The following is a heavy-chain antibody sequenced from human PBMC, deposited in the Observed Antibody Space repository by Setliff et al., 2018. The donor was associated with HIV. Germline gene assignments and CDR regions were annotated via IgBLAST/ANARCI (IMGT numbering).Heavy chain of an antibody. CDR1: GFSFSSYW. Sequence: GSLRLSCAASGFSFSSYWMHWVRQAPGKGLVWVSRINTDGSSTSYADSVKGRFTISRDNAKNTLYLQMNSLRAEDTAVYYCARGVRGVVNGMDVWGQGTTVTSP. CDR2: INTDGSST. V-gene: IGHV3-74*01. CDR3: ARGVRGVVNGMDV. D-gene: IGHD3-10*01. J-gene: IGHJ6*02.